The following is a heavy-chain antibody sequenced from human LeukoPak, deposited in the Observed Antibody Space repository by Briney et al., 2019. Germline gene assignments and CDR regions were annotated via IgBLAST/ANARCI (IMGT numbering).Heavy chain of an antibody. D-gene: IGHD4-17*01. J-gene: IGHJ6*03. Sequence: GASVKVSCKTSGYTFTSYGISWVRQAPGQGLEWMGWISAYNGNTYYAQNLQGRVTMTTDTSTSTDYMELRSLRSDDTAVYYCAKTTVTSEDYYYYYMDVWGKGTTVTVSS. CDR1: GYTFTSYG. CDR2: ISAYNGNT. CDR3: AKTTVTSEDYYYYYMDV. V-gene: IGHV1-18*01.